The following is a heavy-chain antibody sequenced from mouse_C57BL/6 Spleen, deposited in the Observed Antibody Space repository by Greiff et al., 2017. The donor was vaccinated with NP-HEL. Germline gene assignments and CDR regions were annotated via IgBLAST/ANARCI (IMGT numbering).Heavy chain of an antibody. CDR3: ASNYIFDY. D-gene: IGHD2-1*01. V-gene: IGHV1-22*01. Sequence: EVKVVESGPELVKPGASVKMSCKASGYTFTDYNMHWVKQSHGKSLEWIGYINPNNGGTSYNQKFKGKATLTVNKSSSTAYMELRSLTSEDSAVYYCASNYIFDYWGQGTTLTVSS. CDR2: INPNNGGT. CDR1: GYTFTDYN. J-gene: IGHJ2*01.